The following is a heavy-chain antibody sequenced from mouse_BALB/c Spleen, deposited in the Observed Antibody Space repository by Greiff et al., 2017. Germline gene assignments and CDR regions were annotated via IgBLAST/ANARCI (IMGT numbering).Heavy chain of an antibody. CDR2: ISSGSSTI. CDR1: GFTFSSFG. Sequence: EVQRVESGGGLVQPGGSRKLSCAASGFTFSSFGMHWVRQAPEKGLEWVAYISSGSSTIYYADTVKGRFTISSDNPKNTLFLQMTSLRSEDTAMYDCARRAYGSSSLFAYWGQGTLVTVSA. J-gene: IGHJ3*01. D-gene: IGHD1-1*01. V-gene: IGHV5-17*02. CDR3: ARRAYGSSSLFAY.